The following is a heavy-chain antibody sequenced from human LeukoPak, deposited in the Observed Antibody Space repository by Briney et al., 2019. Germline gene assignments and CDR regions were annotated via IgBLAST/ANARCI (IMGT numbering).Heavy chain of an antibody. Sequence: GRSLRLSCAASGFTFSSYAMHWVRQAPGKGLEWVAVISYDGSNKYYADSVKGRFTISRDNSKNTLYLQMNSLRAEDTAVYYCARDGYYGSGSYAHFDYWGQGTLVTVSS. CDR1: GFTFSSYA. CDR2: ISYDGSNK. V-gene: IGHV3-30-3*01. J-gene: IGHJ4*02. D-gene: IGHD3-10*01. CDR3: ARDGYYGSGSYAHFDY.